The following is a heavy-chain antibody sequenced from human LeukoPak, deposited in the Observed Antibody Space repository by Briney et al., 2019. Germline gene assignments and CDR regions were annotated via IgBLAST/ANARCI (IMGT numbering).Heavy chain of an antibody. CDR1: GFTFSSYW. CDR2: IKSDGSTT. D-gene: IGHD5-18*01. Sequence: PGGSLRLSCAASGFTFSSYWMHCGPQAPGKGLVWVSRIKSDGSTTTYADSVKGRFIISKDNAKNTLYLQMNSLRAEDTAVYYCARVVDTHFDYWGQGTLVSVSS. J-gene: IGHJ4*02. V-gene: IGHV3-74*01. CDR3: ARVVDTHFDY.